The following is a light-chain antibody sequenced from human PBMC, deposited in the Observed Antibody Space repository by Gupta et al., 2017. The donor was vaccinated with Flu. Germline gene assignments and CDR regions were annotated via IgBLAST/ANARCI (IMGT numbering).Light chain of an antibody. Sequence: QSAIHPPASASGSPGPSITIACPGPSSDVGVYNYVSWYQQHPGKAPKLMIYEVSKRPAGVSTRFSGSKSGNTASLTISGLQAEDEADYYCSSYTSSSTLHVFGTGTKVTVL. J-gene: IGLJ1*01. CDR1: SSDVGVYNY. V-gene: IGLV2-14*01. CDR3: SSYTSSSTLHV. CDR2: EVS.